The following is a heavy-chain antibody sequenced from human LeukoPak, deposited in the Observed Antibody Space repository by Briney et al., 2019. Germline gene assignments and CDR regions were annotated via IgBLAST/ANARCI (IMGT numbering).Heavy chain of an antibody. D-gene: IGHD5-18*01. CDR3: ARLRGYSYGNFDY. CDR1: GFTFRSYS. Sequence: GGSLRLSCAAYGFTFRSYSMNWVRQAPGKGLEWVSSISSSSSYIYYADSVKGRFTISRDNANNSLYLQMNSLRAEDTAVYYCARLRGYSYGNFDYWGQGTLVTVSS. J-gene: IGHJ4*02. CDR2: ISSSSSYI. V-gene: IGHV3-21*01.